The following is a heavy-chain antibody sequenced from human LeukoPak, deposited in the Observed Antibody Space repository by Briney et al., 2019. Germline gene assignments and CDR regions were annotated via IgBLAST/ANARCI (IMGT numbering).Heavy chain of an antibody. J-gene: IGHJ4*02. Sequence: SVKVSCKASGGTFSSYAISWVRQAPGQGLEWMGGIIPIFGTANYAQKFQGRVTITTDESTSTAYMELSSLRSEDTAVYYCARRSLDQRVFDYWGQGTLVTVSS. V-gene: IGHV1-69*05. CDR1: GGTFSSYA. CDR2: IIPIFGTA. D-gene: IGHD2-2*01. CDR3: ARRSLDQRVFDY.